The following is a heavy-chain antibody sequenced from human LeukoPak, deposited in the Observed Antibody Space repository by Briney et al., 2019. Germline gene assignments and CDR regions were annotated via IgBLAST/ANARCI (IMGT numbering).Heavy chain of an antibody. Sequence: GGSLRLSCAASGFTFSSYGMHWVRQTPGKGLEWVAVIWYDGSNKYYADSVKGRFTISRDNSKNTLYLQMNSLRAEDTAVYYCARDRYSYGYFDYWGQGTLVTVSS. D-gene: IGHD5-18*01. V-gene: IGHV3-33*01. CDR1: GFTFSSYG. CDR2: IWYDGSNK. J-gene: IGHJ4*02. CDR3: ARDRYSYGYFDY.